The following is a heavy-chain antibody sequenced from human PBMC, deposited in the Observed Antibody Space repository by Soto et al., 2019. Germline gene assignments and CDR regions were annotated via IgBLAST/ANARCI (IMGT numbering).Heavy chain of an antibody. CDR3: ARLFCSTTTCDSWFDP. D-gene: IGHD2-2*01. CDR1: GYTFTTFW. Sequence: GESLKISCTGFGYTFTTFWISWVRQMPGKGLEWMGRIDPRDSYVNYSPSFQGHVTISLDKSISTAYLQWGSLKASDTAMYYCARLFCSTTTCDSWFDPWGQGTRVTVSS. J-gene: IGHJ5*02. CDR2: IDPRDSYV. V-gene: IGHV5-10-1*01.